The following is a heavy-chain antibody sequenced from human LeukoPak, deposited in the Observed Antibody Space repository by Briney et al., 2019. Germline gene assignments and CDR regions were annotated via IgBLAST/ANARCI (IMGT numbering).Heavy chain of an antibody. CDR1: GFTFSSYS. CDR3: ARGPLYYYGSGSYPDFDY. V-gene: IGHV3-21*01. CDR2: ISGSSSYI. D-gene: IGHD3-10*01. Sequence: PGGSLRLSCAASGFTFSSYSMNWVRQAPGKGLEWVSSISGSSSYIYYADSVKGRFTISRDNAKNSLYLQMNSLRAEDTAVYYCARGPLYYYGSGSYPDFDYWGQGTLVTVSS. J-gene: IGHJ4*02.